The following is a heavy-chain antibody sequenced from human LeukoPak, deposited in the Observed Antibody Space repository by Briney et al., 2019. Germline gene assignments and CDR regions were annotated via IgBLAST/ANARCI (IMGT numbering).Heavy chain of an antibody. CDR3: ARSPDLYYYGSATAYYFDY. J-gene: IGHJ4*02. CDR2: ISSSGSTI. CDR1: GFTFSSYG. Sequence: GGSLRLSCAASGFTFSSYGMNWVRQAPGKGLEWVSYISSSGSTIYYADSVKGRFTISRDNARNLLSLQMNSLRAEDTAVYYCARSPDLYYYGSATAYYFDYWGQGTLVTVSS. V-gene: IGHV3-48*01. D-gene: IGHD3-10*01.